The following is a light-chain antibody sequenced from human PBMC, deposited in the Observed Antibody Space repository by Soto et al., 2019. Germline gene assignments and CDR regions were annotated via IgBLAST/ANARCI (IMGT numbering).Light chain of an antibody. Sequence: EIVLTQSPGTLSWSTGERAPLSCGASQSVRSNLAWYQQKTGQAPRLLIYGASTRATGIPARFSGRGSGTEFPLTISSLQSEDFAGYYCQQYDNWPRTFGQGTKVDI. CDR3: QQYDNWPRT. J-gene: IGKJ1*01. CDR2: GAS. V-gene: IGKV3-15*01. CDR1: QSVRSN.